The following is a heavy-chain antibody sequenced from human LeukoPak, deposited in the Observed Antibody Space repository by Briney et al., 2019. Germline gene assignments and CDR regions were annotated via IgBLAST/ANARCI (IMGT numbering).Heavy chain of an antibody. CDR2: INPNSGGT. CDR3: AGDYDFWSGYLGY. D-gene: IGHD3-3*01. CDR1: GYTFTGYY. V-gene: IGHV1-2*06. J-gene: IGHJ4*02. Sequence: WASVKVSCKASGYTFTGYYMHWVRQAPGQGLEWMGRINPNSGGTNYAQKFQGRVTMTRDTSISTAYMELSRLRSDDTAVYYCAGDYDFWSGYLGYWGQGTLVTVSS.